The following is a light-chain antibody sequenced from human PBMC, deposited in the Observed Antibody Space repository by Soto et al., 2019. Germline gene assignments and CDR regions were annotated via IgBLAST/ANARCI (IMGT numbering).Light chain of an antibody. V-gene: IGKV3-20*01. Sequence: EIVLTQSPGTLSLSPGDRATLSCTASQSVRRGWLAWYQQKPGQAPRLLFYGVSTRATGVPDRFSASYFRTDFTLTITGLEPEDFAVYYCQQYEITPFTFGPGTRVDIK. J-gene: IGKJ3*01. CDR1: QSVRRGW. CDR3: QQYEITPFT. CDR2: GVS.